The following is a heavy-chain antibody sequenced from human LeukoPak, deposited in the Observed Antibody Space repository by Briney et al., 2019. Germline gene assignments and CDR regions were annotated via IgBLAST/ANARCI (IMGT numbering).Heavy chain of an antibody. CDR3: ARLAGYYDSSGYSPDY. CDR1: GFTFSHFG. D-gene: IGHD3-22*01. CDR2: IANDGSKQ. J-gene: IGHJ4*02. V-gene: IGHV3-30*03. Sequence: GRSLRLSCAGSGFTFSHFGMHWVRQSPDKGLEWVAVIANDGSKQFYADSVKGRFIISRANSENTLYLEMNSLRSEDTAMYYCARLAGYYDSSGYSPDYWGQGTLVTVSS.